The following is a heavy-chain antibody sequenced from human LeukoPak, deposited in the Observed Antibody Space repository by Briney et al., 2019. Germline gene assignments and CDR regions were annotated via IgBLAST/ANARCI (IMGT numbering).Heavy chain of an antibody. V-gene: IGHV3-48*04. CDR1: GFTFSSYS. CDR2: INSGGSSI. CDR3: ARDRGAARPFDY. Sequence: GGSLRLSCAASGFTFSSYSMNWVRQAPGKGLEWVSYINSGGSSIYYADSVKGRFTISRDNARNSLYLQMNSLRAEDTAVYYCARDRGAARPFDYWGQGTLVTVSS. J-gene: IGHJ4*02. D-gene: IGHD6-6*01.